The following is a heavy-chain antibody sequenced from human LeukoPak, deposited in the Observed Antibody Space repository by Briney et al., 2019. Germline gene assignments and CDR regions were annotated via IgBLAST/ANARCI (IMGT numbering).Heavy chain of an antibody. CDR3: ARVKPDYYYYYGMDV. CDR1: VYTFTSDY. J-gene: IGHJ6*02. Sequence: ASLWSSCKASVYTFTSDYMYRVRQAPGHGREWMGIIDPSGGSTSYAQKFQSRVTMTRDTSTSTVYMELSSLRSEDTAVYYCARVKPDYYYYYGMDVWGQGTTVTVSS. CDR2: IDPSGGST. D-gene: IGHD1-14*01. V-gene: IGHV1-46*01.